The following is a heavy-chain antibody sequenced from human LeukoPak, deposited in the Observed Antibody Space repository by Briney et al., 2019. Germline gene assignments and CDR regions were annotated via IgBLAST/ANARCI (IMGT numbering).Heavy chain of an antibody. J-gene: IGHJ6*02. CDR1: GFTLSDYD. Sequence: SGGSLRLSCAASGFTLSDYDMNWVRQAPGKGLEWVALISNDGINEYYEDSVKGRFSISRDNSKNTLYLQMNSMRAEDTAVYYCAREDSGYDREDDFFYAMGVWGQGTTVTVSS. D-gene: IGHD5-12*01. CDR3: AREDSGYDREDDFFYAMGV. V-gene: IGHV3-30*04. CDR2: ISNDGINE.